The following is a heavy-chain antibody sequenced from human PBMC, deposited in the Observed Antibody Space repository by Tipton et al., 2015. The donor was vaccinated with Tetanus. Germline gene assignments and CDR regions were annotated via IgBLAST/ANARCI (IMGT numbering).Heavy chain of an antibody. Sequence: LRLSCTVSGDSVSGYYRSWIRQPPGKGLEWVGYVYYTGDTNYNPSLKSRVTISMDRSENQISLKMTSVTAADTAVYYCAGVTAQRTELYFEHWGQGTQVTVSS. CDR1: GDSVSGYY. J-gene: IGHJ1*01. V-gene: IGHV4-59*02. D-gene: IGHD2-8*02. CDR2: VYYTGDT. CDR3: AGVTAQRTELYFEH.